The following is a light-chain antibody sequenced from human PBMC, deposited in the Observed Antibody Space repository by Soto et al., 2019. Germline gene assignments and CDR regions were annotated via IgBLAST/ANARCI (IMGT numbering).Light chain of an antibody. Sequence: DLQMTQSPSSLSASVGDRVTITCQASQDISNYLNWYQQKPGKAPKLLIYDASNLETGVPSRFSGSGSVTDFTFTISSLQPEDIATYYCQQYDNLPPFTFGGGTKVEIK. CDR2: DAS. J-gene: IGKJ4*01. V-gene: IGKV1-33*01. CDR3: QQYDNLPPFT. CDR1: QDISNY.